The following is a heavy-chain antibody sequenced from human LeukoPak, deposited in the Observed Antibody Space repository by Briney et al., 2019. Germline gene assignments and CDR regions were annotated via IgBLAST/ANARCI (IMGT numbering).Heavy chain of an antibody. CDR1: GFTFSSYE. CDR2: ISSSGSTI. CDR3: AREGVDYGDLH. J-gene: IGHJ4*02. Sequence: GGSLRLSCAASGFTFSSYEMNWVRQAPGKGLEWVSYISSSGSTIYYADSVKGRFTISRDNAKNSLYLQMNSLRAEDTAVYYCAREGVDYGDLHWGQGTLVTVSS. D-gene: IGHD4-17*01. V-gene: IGHV3-48*03.